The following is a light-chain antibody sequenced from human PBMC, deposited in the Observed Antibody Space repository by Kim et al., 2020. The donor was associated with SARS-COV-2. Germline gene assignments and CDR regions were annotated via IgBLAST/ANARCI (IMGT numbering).Light chain of an antibody. V-gene: IGKV3-20*01. J-gene: IGKJ4*01. CDR1: QSVRINY. CDR3: QQYGSSPLLT. CDR2: GAS. Sequence: PGERATLSCRASQSVRINYLAWYQQKPGQAPRLLIYGASSRATGIPDRFSGSGSGTDFILTISRLEPEDFAVYYCQQYGSSPLLTFGGGTKVDIK.